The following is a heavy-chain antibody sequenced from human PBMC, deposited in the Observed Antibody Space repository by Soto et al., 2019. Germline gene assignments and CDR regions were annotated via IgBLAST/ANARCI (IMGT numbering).Heavy chain of an antibody. D-gene: IGHD3-22*01. V-gene: IGHV4-34*01. J-gene: IGHJ4*02. Sequence: SETLSLTCAVYGGSFSGYYWSWIRQPPGKGLEWIGEINHSGSTNYNPSLKSRVTISVDTSKNQFSLKLSSVTAADTAVYYCAGGNSYDSSGYLNYWGQGTLVTVS. CDR2: INHSGST. CDR3: AGGNSYDSSGYLNY. CDR1: GGSFSGYY.